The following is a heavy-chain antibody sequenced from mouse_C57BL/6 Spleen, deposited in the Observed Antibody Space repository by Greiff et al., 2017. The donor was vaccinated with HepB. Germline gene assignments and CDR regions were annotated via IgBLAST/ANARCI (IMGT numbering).Heavy chain of an antibody. CDR3: ARGLLLNSPFAY. D-gene: IGHD2-3*01. J-gene: IGHJ3*01. CDR1: GYTFTSYW. CDR2: IDPSDSYT. Sequence: QVQLQQPGAELVRPGTSVKLSCKASGYTFTSYWMHWVKQRPGQGLEWIGVIDPSDSYTNYNQKFKGKATLTVDTSSSTAYMQLSSLTSEASAVYYCARGLLLNSPFAYWGQGTLVTVSA. V-gene: IGHV1-59*01.